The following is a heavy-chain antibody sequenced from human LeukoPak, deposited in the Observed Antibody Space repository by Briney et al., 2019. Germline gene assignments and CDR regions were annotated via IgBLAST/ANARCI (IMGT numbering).Heavy chain of an antibody. CDR2: VSSGFHA. CDR3: VREARGYHYTYFDY. CDR1: GFTLGSHD. D-gene: IGHD5-18*01. J-gene: IGHJ4*02. V-gene: IGHV3-13*01. Sequence: GGSLRLSCTAAGFTLGSHDMHWVRQIPGQGLEWVAAVSSGFHAFFADSVQGRFTVSREDARNSLYLQMNSLRAGDTAVYYCVREARGYHYTYFDYWGQGTLVTVSS.